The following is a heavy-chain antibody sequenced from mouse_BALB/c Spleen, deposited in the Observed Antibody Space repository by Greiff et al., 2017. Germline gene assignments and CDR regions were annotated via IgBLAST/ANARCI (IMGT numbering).Heavy chain of an antibody. CDR1: GFTFSSYT. Sequence: DVKLVESGGGLVKPGGSLKLSCAASGFTFSSYTMSWVRQTPEKRLEWVATISSGGSYTYYPDSVKGRFTISRDNAKNTLYLQMSSLKSEDTAMYYCTRAGNYDCSDFDYWGQGTTRTVSS. J-gene: IGHJ2*01. CDR2: ISSGGSYT. D-gene: IGHD1-1*01. CDR3: TRAGNYDCSDFDY. V-gene: IGHV5-6-4*01.